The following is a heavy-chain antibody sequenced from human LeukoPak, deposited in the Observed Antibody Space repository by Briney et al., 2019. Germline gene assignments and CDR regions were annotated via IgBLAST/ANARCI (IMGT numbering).Heavy chain of an antibody. J-gene: IGHJ4*02. Sequence: GGSLRLSCAASGFTFSSYSMNWVRQAPGKGLEWVSSISSSSSYIYYADSVKGRFTISRDNAKNSLYLQMNSLRAEDTAVYYCARVTLWDYYDSSGYLDYWGQGTLVTVSS. CDR3: ARVTLWDYYDSSGYLDY. CDR1: GFTFSSYS. CDR2: ISSSSSYI. V-gene: IGHV3-21*01. D-gene: IGHD3-22*01.